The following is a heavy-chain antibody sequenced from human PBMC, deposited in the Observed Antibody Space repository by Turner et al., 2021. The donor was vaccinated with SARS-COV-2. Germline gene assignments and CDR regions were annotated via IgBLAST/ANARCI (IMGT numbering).Heavy chain of an antibody. Sequence: QVQLVQSGAEVKKPGASVKVSCKVSGYTLIELSMHWVRQGPGKGLEWMGGFDPEDGETIYAQKFQGRVTMTEDTSTDTAYMELSSLRSEDTAVYYCATGTPLGYQNWFDPWGQGTLVTVSS. CDR3: ATGTPLGYQNWFDP. V-gene: IGHV1-24*01. CDR2: FDPEDGET. CDR1: GYTLIELS. J-gene: IGHJ5*02. D-gene: IGHD2-2*01.